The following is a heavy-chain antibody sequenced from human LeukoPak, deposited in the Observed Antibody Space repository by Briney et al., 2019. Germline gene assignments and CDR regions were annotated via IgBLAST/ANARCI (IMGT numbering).Heavy chain of an antibody. CDR1: GYTFTGYY. V-gene: IGHV1-2*02. CDR3: ARDATDYYDSSGYYQLNYYYYMDV. CDR2: INPYSGGT. D-gene: IGHD3-22*01. Sequence: ASVKVSCKASGYTFTGYYMHWVRQAPGQGLEWMGWINPYSGGTNYAQKFQGRVTMTRDTSISTAYMELSRLISDDTAVYYGARDATDYYDSSGYYQLNYYYYMDVWVKGTKVSVS. J-gene: IGHJ6*03.